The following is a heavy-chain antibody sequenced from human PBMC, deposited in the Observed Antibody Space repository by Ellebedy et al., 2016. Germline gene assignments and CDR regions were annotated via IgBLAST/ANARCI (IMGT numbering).Heavy chain of an antibody. CDR3: ARGVDY. CDR1: GGSISSYY. Sequence: SETLSLXCTVSGGSISSYYWSWIRQPPGKGLEWIGYIYYSGSTYYNPSLKSRVTISVDTSKNQFSLKLSSVTAADTAVYYCARGVDYWGQGTLVTVSS. V-gene: IGHV4-59*08. CDR2: IYYSGST. J-gene: IGHJ4*02.